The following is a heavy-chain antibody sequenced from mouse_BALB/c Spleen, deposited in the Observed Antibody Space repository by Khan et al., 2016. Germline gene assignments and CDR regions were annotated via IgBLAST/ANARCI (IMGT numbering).Heavy chain of an antibody. CDR2: IRSKSDNYAT. CDR1: EFTFNTYA. V-gene: IGHV10-1*02. J-gene: IGHJ4*01. Sequence: EVELVESDGGLVQPKGSLKLSCAASEFTFNTYAMNWVRQAPGQGLEWVARIRSKSDNYATYYADSVKDRFTISRDDSQGMLYLQMNNLKTEDTAMYYCVGFDYDYWGQGISVTVSS. D-gene: IGHD2-4*01. CDR3: VGFDYDY.